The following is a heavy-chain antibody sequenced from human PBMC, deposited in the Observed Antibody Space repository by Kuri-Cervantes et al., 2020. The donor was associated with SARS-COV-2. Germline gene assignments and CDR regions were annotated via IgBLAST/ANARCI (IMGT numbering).Heavy chain of an antibody. CDR2: INPNSGGT. D-gene: IGHD1-26*01. J-gene: IGHJ4*02. V-gene: IGHV1-2*02. Sequence: ASVKVSCKASGYTFTGYYMHWVRQAPGQGLEWMGWINPNSGGTNYAQKFQGRVTMTRDTSTSTVYMELSSLRSEDTAVYYCANSLLLSLDYWGQGTLVTSPQ. CDR1: GYTFTGYY. CDR3: ANSLLLSLDY.